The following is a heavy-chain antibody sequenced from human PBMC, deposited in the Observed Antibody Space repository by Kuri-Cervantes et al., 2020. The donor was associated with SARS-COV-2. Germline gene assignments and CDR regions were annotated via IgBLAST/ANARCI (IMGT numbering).Heavy chain of an antibody. D-gene: IGHD2-2*01. Sequence: LSLTCAASGFTFSSYGMHWVRQAPGKGLEWVAVISYDGSNKYYADSVKGRFTISRDNSKNTLYLQMNSLRAEDTAVYYCAKALRIVVIPAALGFDYYYGMDVWGQGTTVTVSS. J-gene: IGHJ6*02. CDR2: ISYDGSNK. V-gene: IGHV3-30*18. CDR1: GFTFSSYG. CDR3: AKALRIVVIPAALGFDYYYGMDV.